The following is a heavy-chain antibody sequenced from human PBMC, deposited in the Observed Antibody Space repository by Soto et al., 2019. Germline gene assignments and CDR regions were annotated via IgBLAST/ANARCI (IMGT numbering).Heavy chain of an antibody. CDR1: GYTFTGYY. D-gene: IGHD3-3*01. CDR3: ARDQSRESITIFGVATGFDT. J-gene: IGHJ5*02. Sequence: GASVKVSCKASGYTFTGYYMHWVRQAPGQGLEWMGWINPNSGGTNYAQKFQGWVTMTRDTSISTAYMELSRLRSDDTAVYYCARDQSRESITIFGVATGFDTWGKGTLVTVSS. V-gene: IGHV1-2*04. CDR2: INPNSGGT.